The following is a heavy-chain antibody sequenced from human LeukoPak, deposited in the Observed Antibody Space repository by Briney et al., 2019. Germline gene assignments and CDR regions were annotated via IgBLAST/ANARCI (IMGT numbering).Heavy chain of an antibody. CDR3: ARSDSSGFKIPYYFDY. D-gene: IGHD3-22*01. CDR2: IIPIFGTA. V-gene: IGHV1-69*13. J-gene: IGHJ4*02. Sequence: ASVKVSCKASGGTFSSYAISWVRQAPGQGLGWMGGIIPIFGTANYAQKFQGRVTITADESTSTAYMELSSLRSEDTAVYYCARSDSSGFKIPYYFDYWGQGTLVTVSS. CDR1: GGTFSSYA.